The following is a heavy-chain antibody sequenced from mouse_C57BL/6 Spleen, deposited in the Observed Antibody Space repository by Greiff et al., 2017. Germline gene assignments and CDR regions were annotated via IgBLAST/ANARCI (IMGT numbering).Heavy chain of an antibody. Sequence: VQRVESGAELVRPGASVKLSCKASGYTFTDYYINWVKQRPGQGLEWIARIYPGSGNTYYNEKFKGKATLTAEKSSSTAYMQLSSLTSEDSAVYFCARSSGYPDYWGQGTTLTVSS. CDR3: ARSSGYPDY. J-gene: IGHJ2*01. V-gene: IGHV1-76*01. CDR1: GYTFTDYY. D-gene: IGHD2-2*01. CDR2: IYPGSGNT.